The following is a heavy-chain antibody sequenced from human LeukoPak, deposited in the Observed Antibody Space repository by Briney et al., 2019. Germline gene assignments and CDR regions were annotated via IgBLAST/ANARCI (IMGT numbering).Heavy chain of an antibody. V-gene: IGHV4-34*01. CDR3: ARGGGSFQSMVRGVRAFYYYYMDV. Sequence: PSETLSLTCAVYGGSFSGYHWSWIRQPPGKGLEWIGEINHSGSTNYNPSLKSRVTISVDTSKNQFSLKLSSVTAADTAVYYCARGGGSFQSMVRGVRAFYYYYMDVWGKGTTVTVSS. J-gene: IGHJ6*03. CDR1: GGSFSGYH. CDR2: INHSGST. D-gene: IGHD3-10*01.